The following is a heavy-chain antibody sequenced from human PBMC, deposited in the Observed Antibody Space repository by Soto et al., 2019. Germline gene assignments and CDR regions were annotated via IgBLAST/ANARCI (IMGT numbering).Heavy chain of an antibody. V-gene: IGHV3-66*01. CDR3: ARDGAIQLWADYFDY. Sequence: EVQLVESGGGLVQPGGSLRLSCAASGFTVSSNYMSWVRQAPGKGLEWVSVIYSGGSTYYADSVKGRFTISRDNSKNTLYLQMNSLRAEDTAVYYCARDGAIQLWADYFDYWGQGTLVTVSS. CDR1: GFTVSSNY. D-gene: IGHD5-18*01. CDR2: IYSGGST. J-gene: IGHJ4*02.